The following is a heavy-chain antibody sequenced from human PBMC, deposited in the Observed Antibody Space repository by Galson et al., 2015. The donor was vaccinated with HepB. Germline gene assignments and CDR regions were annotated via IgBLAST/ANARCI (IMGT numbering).Heavy chain of an antibody. CDR1: GFTVSSNY. V-gene: IGHV3-53*01. CDR3: ARGEVVVVPAARPGGGMDV. CDR2: IYGGGST. D-gene: IGHD2-2*01. J-gene: IGHJ6*02. Sequence: SLRLSCAASGFTVSSNYMSWVRQAPGKGLEWVSVIYGGGSTYYADSVKGRFTISRDNSKNTLYLQMNSLRAEDTAVYYCARGEVVVVPAARPGGGMDVWGQGTTVTVSS.